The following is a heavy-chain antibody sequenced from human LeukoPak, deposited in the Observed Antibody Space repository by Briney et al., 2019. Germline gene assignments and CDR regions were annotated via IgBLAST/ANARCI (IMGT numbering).Heavy chain of an antibody. CDR3: ATESDYGGKFRPYPDY. CDR2: IYYSGST. Sequence: SETLSLTRTVSGGSISGSSYYWGWIRQPPGKGLEWIGSIYYSGSTYYNPSLKSRVTISVDTSKNQFSLKLSSVTAADTAVYYCATESDYGGKFRPYPDYWGQGTLVTVSS. CDR1: GGSISGSSYY. J-gene: IGHJ4*02. V-gene: IGHV4-39*01. D-gene: IGHD4-23*01.